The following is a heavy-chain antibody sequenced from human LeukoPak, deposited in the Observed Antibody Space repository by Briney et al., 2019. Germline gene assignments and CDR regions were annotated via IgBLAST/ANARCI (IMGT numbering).Heavy chain of an antibody. D-gene: IGHD5-18*01. CDR3: ARHYSYGYYYYGMGV. J-gene: IGHJ6*02. Sequence: ASVKVSCKASGYTFTSYDINWVRQATGQGLEWMGWMNPNSGNTGYAQKFQGRVTMTRNTSISTAYMELSSLRSEDTAVYYCARHYSYGYYYYGMGVWGQGTTVTVSS. V-gene: IGHV1-8*01. CDR1: GYTFTSYD. CDR2: MNPNSGNT.